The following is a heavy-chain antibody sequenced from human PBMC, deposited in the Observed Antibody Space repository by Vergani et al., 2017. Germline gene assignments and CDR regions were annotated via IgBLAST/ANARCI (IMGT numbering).Heavy chain of an antibody. J-gene: IGHJ6*02. D-gene: IGHD5-12*01. CDR1: GGNFSSYA. CDR2: IIPIFGTA. CDR3: ARSAGGYSGYDADYYYYYGMDV. Sequence: QDQLVQSGAEVKKPGSSVKVSCKASGGNFSSYAISWVRQAPGQGLEWMGGIIPIFGTANYAQKFQGRVTITADESPSTAYMELSSLRTEDTAVYYWARSAGGYSGYDADYYYYYGMDVWGQGTTVTVSS. V-gene: IGHV1-69*12.